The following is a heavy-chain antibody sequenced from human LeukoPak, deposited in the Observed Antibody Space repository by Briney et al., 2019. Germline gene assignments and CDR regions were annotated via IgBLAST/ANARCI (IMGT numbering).Heavy chain of an antibody. CDR3: ARDPYSGSYGNYYYYFMDV. V-gene: IGHV3-21*01. J-gene: IGHJ6*03. Sequence: GGSLRLSCAASGFTFSSYNMNWVRQAPGKGLEWVSSITSGSSYIYYADSVKGRFTISRDNAKNSLYLQMDSLRAEDTAVYYCARDPYSGSYGNYYYYFMDVWGKGTTVTISS. CDR2: ITSGSSYI. D-gene: IGHD1-26*01. CDR1: GFTFSSYN.